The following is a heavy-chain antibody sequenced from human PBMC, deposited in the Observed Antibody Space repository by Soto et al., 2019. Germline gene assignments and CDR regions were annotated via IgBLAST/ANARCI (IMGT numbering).Heavy chain of an antibody. Sequence: SLRLSCAASGFMFNNYAMSWVRQAPGKGLEWVSTVSVSGGTTYYSDSVKGRLTISRNNSKNTLDLQMNSLIAEDTAVYYCAKINELQLFFDYWGQGTMVTVSS. J-gene: IGHJ4*02. CDR1: GFMFNNYA. D-gene: IGHD1-1*01. CDR3: AKINELQLFFDY. CDR2: VSVSGGTT. V-gene: IGHV3-23*01.